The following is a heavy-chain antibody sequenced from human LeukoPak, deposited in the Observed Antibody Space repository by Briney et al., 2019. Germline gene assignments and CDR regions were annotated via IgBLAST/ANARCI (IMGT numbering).Heavy chain of an antibody. CDR3: ARDKSGSSGYYWSLYFDY. CDR2: IYTSGST. D-gene: IGHD3-22*01. V-gene: IGHV4-39*07. Sequence: SETLSLTCTVSGGSISSSSYYWGWIRQPPGKGLEWIGRIYTSGSTNYNPSLKSRVTMSVDTSKNQFSLKLSSVTAADTAVYYCARDKSGSSGYYWSLYFDYWGQGTLVTVSS. CDR1: GGSISSSSYY. J-gene: IGHJ4*02.